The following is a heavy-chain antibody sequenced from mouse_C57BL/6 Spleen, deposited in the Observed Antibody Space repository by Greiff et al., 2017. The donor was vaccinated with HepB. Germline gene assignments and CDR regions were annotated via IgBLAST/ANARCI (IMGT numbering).Heavy chain of an antibody. CDR1: GYTFTSYW. CDR3: ARGYGNPYYFDY. D-gene: IGHD2-1*01. J-gene: IGHJ2*01. V-gene: IGHV1-59*01. Sequence: QVQLQQPGAELVRPGTSVKLSCKASGYTFTSYWMHWVKQRPGQGLEWIGVIDPSDSYTNYNQKFKGKATLTVDTSSSTAYMQLSSLTSEDSAVYYCARGYGNPYYFDYWGQGTTLTVSS. CDR2: IDPSDSYT.